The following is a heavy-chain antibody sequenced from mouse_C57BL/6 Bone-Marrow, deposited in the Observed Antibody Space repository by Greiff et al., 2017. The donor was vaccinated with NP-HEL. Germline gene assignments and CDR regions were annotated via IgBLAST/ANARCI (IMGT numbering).Heavy chain of an antibody. D-gene: IGHD1-1*01. CDR2: IDPETGDT. J-gene: IGHJ2*01. CDR1: GFTIKDDY. CDR3: TPLYYYGSKGY. V-gene: IGHV14-4*01. Sequence: VQLQQSGAELVRPGASVKLSCTASGFTIKDDYMHWVKQRPEQGLEWIGWIDPETGDTEYASKFQGKATITADTSSNTAYLQLSSLTSEDTAVYYCTPLYYYGSKGYWGQGTTLTVSS.